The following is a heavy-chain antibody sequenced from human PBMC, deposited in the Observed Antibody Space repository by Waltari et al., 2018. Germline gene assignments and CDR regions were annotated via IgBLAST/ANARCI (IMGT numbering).Heavy chain of an antibody. V-gene: IGHV3-30*03. CDR1: GFTFAKYP. Sequence: QVQLVESGGGVVQPGGSLSLSCAASGFTFAKYPLHWVRQAPGKGLEWLAVISYDGKITLYADSVKGRFIISRDISNNMLFLQMNSLIIEDTAVYHCARDPVRGAPDWFDPWGQGTLVTVSS. CDR3: ARDPVRGAPDWFDP. J-gene: IGHJ5*02. CDR2: ISYDGKIT.